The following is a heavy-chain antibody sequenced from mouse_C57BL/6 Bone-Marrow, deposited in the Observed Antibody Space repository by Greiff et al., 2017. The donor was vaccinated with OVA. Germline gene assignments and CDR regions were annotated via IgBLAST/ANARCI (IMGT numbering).Heavy chain of an antibody. CDR2: IDPENGDT. CDR3: TNYGNFHFDY. V-gene: IGHV14-4*01. J-gene: IGHJ2*01. Sequence: VQLQQSGAELVRPGASVKLSCTASGFNIKDDYMHWVKQRPEQGLEWIGWIDPENGDTEYASKFQGKATITADTSSNTAYLQLSSLTSEDTAVYYGTNYGNFHFDYWGQGTTLTVSS. CDR1: GFNIKDDY. D-gene: IGHD2-1*01.